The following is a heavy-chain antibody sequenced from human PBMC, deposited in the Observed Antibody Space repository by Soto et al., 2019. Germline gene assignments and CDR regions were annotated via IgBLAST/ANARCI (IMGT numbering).Heavy chain of an antibody. CDR2: IYYSGST. V-gene: IGHV4-59*08. J-gene: IGHJ6*03. D-gene: IGHD3-3*01. Sequence: SETLSLTCTVSGGSISSYYWSWIRQPPGKGLEWIGYIYYSGSTNYNPSLKSRVTISVDTSKNQFSLKLSSVTAADTAVYYCARRHGDFWSGYKLGDMDVWGKGTTVTVS. CDR1: GGSISSYY. CDR3: ARRHGDFWSGYKLGDMDV.